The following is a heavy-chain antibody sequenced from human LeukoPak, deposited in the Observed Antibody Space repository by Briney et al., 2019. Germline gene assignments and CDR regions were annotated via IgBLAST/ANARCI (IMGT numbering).Heavy chain of an antibody. V-gene: IGHV1-69*13. CDR3: ARDREYYGFWSGYSYYFDY. CDR2: IIPIFGTA. J-gene: IGHJ4*02. Sequence: SVKVSCKASGGTSSSYAISWVRQAPGQGLEWMGGIIPIFGTANYAQKFQGRVTITADESTSTAYMELSSLRSEDTAVYYCARDREYYGFWSGYSYYFDYWGQGTLVTVSS. CDR1: GGTSSSYA. D-gene: IGHD3-3*01.